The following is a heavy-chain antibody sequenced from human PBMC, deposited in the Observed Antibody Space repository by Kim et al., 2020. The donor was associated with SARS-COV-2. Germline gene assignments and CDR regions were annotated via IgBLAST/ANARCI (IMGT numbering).Heavy chain of an antibody. CDR1: GFTFSSYA. Sequence: GGSLRLSCAASGFTFSSYAMSWVRQAPGKGLEWVSAISGSGGSTYYADSVKGRFTISRDNSKNTLYLQMNSLRAEDTAVYYCAQAVEYSSSSDAFDIWGQGTMVTVSS. V-gene: IGHV3-23*01. J-gene: IGHJ3*02. D-gene: IGHD6-6*01. CDR3: AQAVEYSSSSDAFDI. CDR2: ISGSGGST.